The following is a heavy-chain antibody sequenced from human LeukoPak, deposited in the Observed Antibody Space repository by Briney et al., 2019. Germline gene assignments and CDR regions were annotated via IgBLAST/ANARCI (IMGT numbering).Heavy chain of an antibody. CDR3: ARAPGYCSGGSCYTRGPFDY. CDR1: GGSISSYY. D-gene: IGHD2-15*01. CDR2: IYTSGST. V-gene: IGHV4-4*07. J-gene: IGHJ4*02. Sequence: PSETLSLTCTVSGGSISSYYWSWIRQPAGKGLEWIGRIYTSGSTNYNPSRKSRVTMSVDTSKNPFSMKLSSVTAADTAVYYCARAPGYCSGGSCYTRGPFDYWGQGTLVTVSS.